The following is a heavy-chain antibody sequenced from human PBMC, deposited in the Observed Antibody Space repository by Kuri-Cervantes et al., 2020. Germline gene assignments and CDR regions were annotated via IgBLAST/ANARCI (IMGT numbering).Heavy chain of an antibody. CDR3: ARGTYSYTFDY. CDR1: GYAFTNYL. J-gene: IGHJ4*01. V-gene: IGHV1-46*03. CDR2: ISPCSGST. Sequence: VQLQQSGAELVRPGVSVKVSCKASGYAFTNYLMEWVKQSHEKGLEWIGVISPCSGSTTYNEMFKGKATFTADTSSNTAYMQLSSLTTEDSAIYYCARGTYSYTFDYWGQGTTLTVSS. D-gene: IGHD1-26*01.